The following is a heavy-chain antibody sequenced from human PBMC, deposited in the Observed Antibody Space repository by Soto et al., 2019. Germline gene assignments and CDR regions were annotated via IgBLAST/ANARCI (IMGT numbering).Heavy chain of an antibody. J-gene: IGHJ4*02. CDR1: GFTFSSFG. Sequence: AGGSLRLSCAASGFTFSSFGMHWVRQAPGKGLEWVAVIWYDGSNKYYADSVKGRFTISRDNSKNTLYLQMNSLRAEDTAVYYCARDRKNIVLVPAAMDYWGQGTLVTVS. CDR2: IWYDGSNK. V-gene: IGHV3-33*01. D-gene: IGHD2-2*01. CDR3: ARDRKNIVLVPAAMDY.